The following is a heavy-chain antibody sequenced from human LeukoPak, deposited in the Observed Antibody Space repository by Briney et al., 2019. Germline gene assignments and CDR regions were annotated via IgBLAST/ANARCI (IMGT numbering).Heavy chain of an antibody. J-gene: IGHJ4*02. Sequence: QPGGSLRLSCAMSGNAVINSAMSWVRQSPGKGLEWVSHISGSGYGTYYAESVKGRFTVSRDNSKNTLYLQMNSLRAEDTAVYYCAKSRGGNSGLFRPALFDYWGQGTLVTVSS. D-gene: IGHD4-23*01. CDR3: AKSRGGNSGLFRPALFDY. V-gene: IGHV3-23*01. CDR1: GNAVINSA. CDR2: ISGSGYGT.